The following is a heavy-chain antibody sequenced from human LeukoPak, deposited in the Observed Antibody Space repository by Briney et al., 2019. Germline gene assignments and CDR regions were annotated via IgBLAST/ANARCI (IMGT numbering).Heavy chain of an antibody. CDR2: IIPILGIA. D-gene: IGHD5-12*01. CDR3: ATLATARPYYFDY. CDR1: GGTFSSYT. J-gene: IGHJ4*02. V-gene: IGHV1-69*02. Sequence: ASVKVFCKASGGTFSSYTISWVRQAPGQGLEWMGRIIPILGIANYAQKFQGRVTITADKSTSTAYMELSSLRSEDTAVYYCATLATARPYYFDYWGQGTLVTVSS.